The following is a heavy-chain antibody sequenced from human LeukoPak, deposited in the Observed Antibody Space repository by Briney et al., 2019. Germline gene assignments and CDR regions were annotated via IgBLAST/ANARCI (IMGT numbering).Heavy chain of an antibody. D-gene: IGHD2-2*01. CDR3: ARDNPESYCSSTSCNNWFDP. CDR2: IYTSGST. V-gene: IGHV4-4*07. J-gene: IGHJ5*02. CDR1: GGSISSYY. Sequence: PSETLSLTCTVSGGSISSYYWSWIRQPAGKGLEWIGRIYTSGSTNYNPSLKSRVTMSVDTSKNQFSLKLSSVTAADTAVYYCARDNPESYCSSTSCNNWFDPWGQGTLATVSS.